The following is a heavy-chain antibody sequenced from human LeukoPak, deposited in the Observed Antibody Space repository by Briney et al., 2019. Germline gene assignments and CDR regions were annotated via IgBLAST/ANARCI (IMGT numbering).Heavy chain of an antibody. Sequence: PSETLSLTCAVFDGSFSDYYWSWVRQPPGKGLEWIGEINYSGRTNYYPSLTSRATLSIDTSENQFSLKLSSVTVADTAVYYCARGVRGSTSWNSYYNYFYLDVWGKGTTVTVSS. V-gene: IGHV4-34*01. D-gene: IGHD1-7*01. CDR3: ARGVRGSTSWNSYYNYFYLDV. J-gene: IGHJ6*03. CDR1: DGSFSDYY. CDR2: INYSGRT.